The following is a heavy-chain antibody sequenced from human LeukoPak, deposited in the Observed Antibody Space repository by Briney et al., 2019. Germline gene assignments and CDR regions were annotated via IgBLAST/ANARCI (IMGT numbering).Heavy chain of an antibody. CDR3: ARDSLRGHYYYDSSGHPMDAFDI. Sequence: GGSLRLSCAASGFTFSSYAMSWVRQAPGKGLEWVSAISGSGGSTYYADSVKGRFTISRDNSKNTLYLQMNSLRAEDTAVYYCARDSLRGHYYYDSSGHPMDAFDIWGQGTMVTVSS. CDR2: ISGSGGST. J-gene: IGHJ3*02. V-gene: IGHV3-23*01. D-gene: IGHD3-22*01. CDR1: GFTFSSYA.